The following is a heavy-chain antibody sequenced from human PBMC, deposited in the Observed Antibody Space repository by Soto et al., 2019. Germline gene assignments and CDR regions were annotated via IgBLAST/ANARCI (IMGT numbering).Heavy chain of an antibody. CDR2: TNRDGSQA. CDR1: GFTFRNYA. Sequence: PGGSLRLSCAASGFTFRNYAMSWVRQAPGRGLEWVANTNRDGSQAYYVDSVKGRFTISRDNAKNSIYLQMDSLRADDTAVYYCVTDAQNSEWLTLGYWGQGTLVTVS. V-gene: IGHV3-7*01. CDR3: VTDAQNSEWLTLGY. D-gene: IGHD3-9*01. J-gene: IGHJ4*02.